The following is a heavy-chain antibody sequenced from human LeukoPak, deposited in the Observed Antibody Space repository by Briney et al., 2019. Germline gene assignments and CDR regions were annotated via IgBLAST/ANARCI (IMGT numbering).Heavy chain of an antibody. J-gene: IGHJ4*02. V-gene: IGHV1-46*01. CDR2: INPGGGST. CDR1: GYSFTSYY. Sequence: ASVKVSCKASGYSFTSYYMHWVRRAPGPGLEWMGIINPGGGSTSYAQKFQGRVAMTRDTSTSTVYMELSSLRSEDTAVYYCARWSSGGFDYWGQGTLVTVSS. CDR3: ARWSSGGFDY. D-gene: IGHD2-15*01.